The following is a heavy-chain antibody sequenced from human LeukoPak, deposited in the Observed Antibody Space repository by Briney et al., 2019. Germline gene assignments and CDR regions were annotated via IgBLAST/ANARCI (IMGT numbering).Heavy chain of an antibody. Sequence: APVKVSCKASGYTFTSYDINWVRQATGQGLEWMGWMNPNSGNTGYAQKFQGRVTLTRDTSISTAYMELSSLRSEDTAVYYCARGASRSFDYWGQGTLVTVSS. CDR3: ARGASRSFDY. J-gene: IGHJ4*02. V-gene: IGHV1-8*03. CDR1: GYTFTSYD. CDR2: MNPNSGNT.